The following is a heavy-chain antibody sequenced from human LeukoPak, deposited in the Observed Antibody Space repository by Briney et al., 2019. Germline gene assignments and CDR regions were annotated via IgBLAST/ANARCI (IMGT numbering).Heavy chain of an antibody. J-gene: IGHJ3*02. CDR2: IYYSGST. Sequence: PSETLSLTCTVSGGSISSYYWSWLRQPPGKGLEWIGYIYYSGSTNYNPSLKSRVTISVDTSKNQFSLKLSSVTAADTAVYYCARWLIVGATYAFDIWGQGTMVTDSS. CDR1: GGSISSYY. V-gene: IGHV4-59*08. D-gene: IGHD1-26*01. CDR3: ARWLIVGATYAFDI.